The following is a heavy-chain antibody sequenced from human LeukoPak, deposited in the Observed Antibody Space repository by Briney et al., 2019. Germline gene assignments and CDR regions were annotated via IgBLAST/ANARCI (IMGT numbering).Heavy chain of an antibody. Sequence: GGSLRLSCAASGFTFSSHWMSWVRQAPGKGLEWVSYISSSSSPIYYADSVKGRFTISRDNAKNSLYLQMNSLRAEDTAVYYCARDYGGSSPFDYWGQGTLVTVSS. CDR2: ISSSSSPI. D-gene: IGHD4-23*01. CDR1: GFTFSSHW. CDR3: ARDYGGSSPFDY. V-gene: IGHV3-48*01. J-gene: IGHJ4*02.